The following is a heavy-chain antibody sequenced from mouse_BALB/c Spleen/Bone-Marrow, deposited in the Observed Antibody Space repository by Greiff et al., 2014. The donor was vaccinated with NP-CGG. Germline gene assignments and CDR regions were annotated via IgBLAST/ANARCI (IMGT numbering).Heavy chain of an antibody. CDR1: GYAFSSSW. V-gene: IGHV1-82*01. D-gene: IGHD5-5*01. CDR2: IYPGDGDT. CDR3: ARHYLYYFDY. Sequence: QVQLQQSGPELVKPGASVKISRKASGYAFSSSWMNWVKQRPGQGLEWIGRIYPGDGDTNYNGKFKGKATLTADKSSSTAYMQLSSLTSVDSAVYFCARHYLYYFDYWGQGTTLTVSS. J-gene: IGHJ2*01.